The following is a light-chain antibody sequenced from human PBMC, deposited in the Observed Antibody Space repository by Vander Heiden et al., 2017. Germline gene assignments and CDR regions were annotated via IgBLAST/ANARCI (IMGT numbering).Light chain of an antibody. J-gene: IGKJ2*01. V-gene: IGKV3-20*01. CDR2: GAS. CDR3: QQYGSAPPRYT. CDR1: QSVSTSY. Sequence: EIVLTQSPGTLSLSPGDRATLSCRASQSVSTSYLAWYRQKPGQGHRLLIYGASSRATGIPDRFSGSGSGTDFTLTISRLEPEDFAVYYCQQYGSAPPRYTFGQGTKLEIK.